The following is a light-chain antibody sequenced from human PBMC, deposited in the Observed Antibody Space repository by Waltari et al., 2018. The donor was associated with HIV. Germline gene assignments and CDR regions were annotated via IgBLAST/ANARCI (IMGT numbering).Light chain of an antibody. CDR2: EVS. CDR1: SRDVGGNNS. V-gene: IGLV2-14*01. Sequence: QSALTQPASVSGSPGQSITIPCTGTSRDVGGNNSVSWYQQHPGKAPKLMIYEVSNRPSGVSNRFSGSKSGNTASLTISGLQAEDEADYYCSSYTSSSTLVFGGGTKLTVL. J-gene: IGLJ3*02. CDR3: SSYTSSSTLV.